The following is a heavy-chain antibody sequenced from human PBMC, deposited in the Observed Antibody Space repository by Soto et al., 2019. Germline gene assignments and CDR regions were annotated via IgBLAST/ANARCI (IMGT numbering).Heavy chain of an antibody. J-gene: IGHJ6*02. Sequence: EVQLVEFGGGLVKPGGSLRLSCAASGFTFSSYSMNWVRQAPGKGLEWVSSISSSSSYIYYADSVKGRFTISRDNAKNSLYLQMNSRRAEDTEVYYWAREGVQHGSGPYYYHGMDVWGQGTTVTVSS. D-gene: IGHD3-10*01. CDR3: AREGVQHGSGPYYYHGMDV. CDR1: GFTFSSYS. V-gene: IGHV3-21*01. CDR2: ISSSSSYI.